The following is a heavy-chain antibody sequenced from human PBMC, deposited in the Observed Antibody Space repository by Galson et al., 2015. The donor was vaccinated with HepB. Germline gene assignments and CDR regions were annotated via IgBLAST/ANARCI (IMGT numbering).Heavy chain of an antibody. Sequence: SLRLSCAASGFTFSSYAMHWVRQAPGKGLDYVSAISSNGGSTYYADSVKGRFTISRDTSKNTLYLQMSSLRAEDTAVYYCVKDIDSSGWFYYYGMDVWGQGTTVTVSS. D-gene: IGHD6-19*01. CDR1: GFTFSSYA. V-gene: IGHV3-64D*06. J-gene: IGHJ6*02. CDR2: ISSNGGST. CDR3: VKDIDSSGWFYYYGMDV.